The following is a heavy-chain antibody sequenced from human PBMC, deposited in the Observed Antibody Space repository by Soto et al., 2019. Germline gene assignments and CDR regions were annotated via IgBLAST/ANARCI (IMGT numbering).Heavy chain of an antibody. D-gene: IGHD4-4*01. CDR1: SSSLSSSTYY. CDR3: ARLPYLSTFDY. V-gene: IGHV4-39*07. CDR2: IYYSGNT. J-gene: IGHJ4*02. Sequence: SETLSLTCSFSSSSLSSSTYYWSWIRQPPGRGPEWIGSIYYSGNTYYNPSLKSRVTISVDTSKNQFSLKLSSVTAADTAVYYCARLPYLSTFDYWGQGTLVTVSS.